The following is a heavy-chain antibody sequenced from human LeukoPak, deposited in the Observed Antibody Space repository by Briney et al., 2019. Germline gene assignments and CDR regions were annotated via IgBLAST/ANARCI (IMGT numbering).Heavy chain of an antibody. CDR2: ITGSGSGT. Sequence: PGGSLRLSCAASGFTFGGSWMHWVRQVPGKGLEWVSGITGSGSGTYDADSVKGRFTISRDNSKNTLYLQMNSLRAEDTAVYYCAKDRAPYSYVYDAWGQGTLVTVSS. CDR3: AKDRAPYSYVYDA. J-gene: IGHJ5*02. CDR1: GFTFGGSW. D-gene: IGHD5-18*01. V-gene: IGHV3-23*01.